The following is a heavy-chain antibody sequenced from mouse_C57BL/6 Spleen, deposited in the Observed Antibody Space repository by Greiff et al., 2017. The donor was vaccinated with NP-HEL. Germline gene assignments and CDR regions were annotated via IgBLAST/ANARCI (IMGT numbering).Heavy chain of an antibody. V-gene: IGHV1-62-2*01. J-gene: IGHJ2*01. CDR2: FYPGSGSI. Sequence: QVQLQQSGAELVKPGASVKLSCKASGYTFTEYTIHWVKQRSGQGLEWIGWFYPGSGSIKYNEKFKDKATLTADKSSSTAYMQLSSLTSEDSAVYFCARGDITTALFDYWGQGTTLTVSS. CDR3: ARGDITTALFDY. CDR1: GYTFTEYT. D-gene: IGHD1-1*01.